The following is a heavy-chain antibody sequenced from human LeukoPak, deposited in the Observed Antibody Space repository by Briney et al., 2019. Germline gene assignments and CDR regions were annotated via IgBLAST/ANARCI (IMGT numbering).Heavy chain of an antibody. Sequence: GGSLRLSCAASGFTFSSYGMHWVRQAPGKGLEWVAVIWYDGSNKYYADSVKGRFTISRDNSKNTLYLQMNSLRAEDTAVYYCARDRATVSPDDAFDIWGQGTMVTVSS. D-gene: IGHD4-17*01. CDR3: ARDRATVSPDDAFDI. V-gene: IGHV3-33*01. J-gene: IGHJ3*02. CDR2: IWYDGSNK. CDR1: GFTFSSYG.